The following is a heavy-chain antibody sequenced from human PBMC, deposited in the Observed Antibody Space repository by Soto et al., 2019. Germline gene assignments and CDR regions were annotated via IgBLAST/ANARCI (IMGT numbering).Heavy chain of an antibody. J-gene: IGHJ4*02. CDR2: IYHSGTT. Sequence: SETLSLTCKVSGASVSSYYWGWIRQPPGKGLEWIGHIYHSGTTNYNPSLMSRVTISVDTSKDHFSLTLSSVTAADAAVYYCARSRERPPIRPVYFDFWGQGIQVTVSS. D-gene: IGHD1-1*01. V-gene: IGHV4-59*02. CDR3: ARSRERPPIRPVYFDF. CDR1: GASVSSYY.